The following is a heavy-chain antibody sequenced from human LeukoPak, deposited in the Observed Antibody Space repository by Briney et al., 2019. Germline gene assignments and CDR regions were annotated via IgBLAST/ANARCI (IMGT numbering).Heavy chain of an antibody. CDR2: IKSKSGGGTI. D-gene: IGHD2-15*01. V-gene: IGHV3-15*01. CDR1: GFTFSDAW. CDR3: TTRRQDGW. Sequence: GGSLRLSCVGSGFTFSDAWMSWVRQAPGKGLEWVGRIKSKSGGGTIDYAAPVKGRFTISRDDLRNTLYLQMNSLKTEDTAVYYCTTRRQDGWWGQGTLVTVSP. J-gene: IGHJ4*02.